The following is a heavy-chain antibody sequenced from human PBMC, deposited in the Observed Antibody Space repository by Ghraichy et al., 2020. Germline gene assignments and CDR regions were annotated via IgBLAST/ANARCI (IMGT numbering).Heavy chain of an antibody. CDR2: ISYDGSNK. J-gene: IGHJ5*02. CDR3: ARENGLKNNWFDP. Sequence: GGSLRLSCAASGFTFSSYAMHWVRQAPGKGLEWVAVISYDGSNKYYADSVKGRFTISRDNSKNTLYLQMNSLRAEDTAVYYCARENGLKNNWFDPWGQGTLVTVSS. D-gene: IGHD3-22*01. CDR1: GFTFSSYA. V-gene: IGHV3-30-3*01.